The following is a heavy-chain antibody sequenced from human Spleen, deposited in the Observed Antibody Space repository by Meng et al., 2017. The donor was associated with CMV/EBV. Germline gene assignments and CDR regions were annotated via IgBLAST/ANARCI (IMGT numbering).Heavy chain of an antibody. CDR1: GYTFTSYG. V-gene: IGHV1-18*01. Sequence: ASVKVSCKASGYTFTSYGISWVRQAPGQGLEWMGWISAYNGNTNYAQKLQGRVTMTRDTSTSTVYMELSFLRSEDTAVYFCARDPNYFNWFDPWGQGTLVTVSS. CDR2: ISAYNGNT. J-gene: IGHJ5*02. CDR3: ARDPNYFNWFDP. D-gene: IGHD1-7*01.